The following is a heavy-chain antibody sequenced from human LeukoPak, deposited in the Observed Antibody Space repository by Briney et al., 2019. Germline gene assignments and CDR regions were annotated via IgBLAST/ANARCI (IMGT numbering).Heavy chain of an antibody. J-gene: IGHJ4*02. CDR2: ISWNSGSI. CDR3: AKGSIVGATLSYFDY. V-gene: IGHV3-9*01. CDR1: GFTFDDHA. Sequence: GGSLRLSCAASGFTFDDHAMHWVRQAPGKGLEWVSGISWNSGSIGYADSVKGRFTISRDNAKNSLYLQMNSLRAEDTALYYCAKGSIVGATLSYFDYWGQGTLVTVSS. D-gene: IGHD1-26*01.